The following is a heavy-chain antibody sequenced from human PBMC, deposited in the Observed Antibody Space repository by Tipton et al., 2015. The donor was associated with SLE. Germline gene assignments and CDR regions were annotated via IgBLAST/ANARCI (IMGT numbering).Heavy chain of an antibody. CDR2: IYHSGST. J-gene: IGHJ4*02. CDR3: ARTNYYNSGSFDH. Sequence: SLRLSCAVSGGSISSSNWWSWVRQPPGKGLEWIGEIYHSGSTHYNPSLKSRVTIVVDKSKNQVSLNVNSVTAADTAVYYCARTNYYNSGSFDHWGQGTLVTVSS. D-gene: IGHD3-10*01. CDR1: GGSISSSNW. V-gene: IGHV4-4*02.